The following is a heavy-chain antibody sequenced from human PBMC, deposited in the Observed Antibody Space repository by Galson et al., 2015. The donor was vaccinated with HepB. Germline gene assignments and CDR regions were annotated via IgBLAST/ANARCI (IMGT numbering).Heavy chain of an antibody. Sequence: LSLTCAVYGGSFSGYYWSWIRQPPGKGLEWIGEINHSGSTNYNPSLKSRVTISVDTSKNQFSLKPSSVTAADTAVYYCARPYGDYVLGWFDPWGQGTLVTVSS. D-gene: IGHD4-17*01. CDR2: INHSGST. CDR1: GGSFSGYY. CDR3: ARPYGDYVLGWFDP. V-gene: IGHV4-34*01. J-gene: IGHJ5*02.